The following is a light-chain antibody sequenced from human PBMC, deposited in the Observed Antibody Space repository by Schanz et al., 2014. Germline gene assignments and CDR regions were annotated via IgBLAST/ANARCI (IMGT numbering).Light chain of an antibody. J-gene: IGKJ4*01. CDR2: DAS. Sequence: EIVLTQSPGTLSLSPGERATLSCRASQSVSSYLAWYQQKPGQAPRLLISDASNRATGIPARFSGSGSETDFTLTISSLEPEDFAVYFCQQRRDWPLTFGGGTKVEIK. CDR3: QQRRDWPLT. CDR1: QSVSSY. V-gene: IGKV3-11*01.